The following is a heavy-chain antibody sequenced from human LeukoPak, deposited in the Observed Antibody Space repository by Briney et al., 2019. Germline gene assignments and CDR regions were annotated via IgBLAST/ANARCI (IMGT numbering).Heavy chain of an antibody. Sequence: PGGSLRLSCAASGFTFSSYWMTWVRQAPGKGLEWVANIKQDGSEKYYVDSVKGRSTISRDNAKNSLYLQMNSLRAEDTAVYYCARRGDIVTGYYDYWGQGTLVTVSS. CDR2: IKQDGSEK. D-gene: IGHD3-9*01. J-gene: IGHJ4*02. CDR3: ARRGDIVTGYYDY. V-gene: IGHV3-7*01. CDR1: GFTFSSYW.